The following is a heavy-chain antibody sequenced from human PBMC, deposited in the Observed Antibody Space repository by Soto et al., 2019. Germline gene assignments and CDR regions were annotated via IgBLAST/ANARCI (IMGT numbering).Heavy chain of an antibody. J-gene: IGHJ6*04. CDR2: IYYSGST. D-gene: IGHD2-2*01. Sequence: SETLSLTCTVSGGSISSGGYYWSWIRQHPGKGLEWIGYIYYSGSTYYNPSLKSRVTISVDTSKNQFSLKLSSVTAADTAVYYCAREKDIVVVPAAMPASPKGYGMDVWGKGTTVTVSS. CDR1: GGSISSGGYY. V-gene: IGHV4-31*03. CDR3: AREKDIVVVPAAMPASPKGYGMDV.